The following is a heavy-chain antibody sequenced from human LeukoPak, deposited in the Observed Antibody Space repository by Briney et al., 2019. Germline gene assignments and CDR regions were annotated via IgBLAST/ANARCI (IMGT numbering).Heavy chain of an antibody. CDR3: AREYCSGGKCSTNDPFDS. V-gene: IGHV6-1*01. D-gene: IGHD2-15*01. CDR1: GDSVSTNIAA. Sequence: SQTLSLTCAISGDSVSTNIAAWNWIRQSPSRGLEWLGRTYYRSKWYGDSALSVKSRISINADASKNQVSLQLNSVTPEDTAVYYCAREYCSGGKCSTNDPFDSWGQGTLVTVSS. J-gene: IGHJ5*01. CDR2: TYYRSKWYG.